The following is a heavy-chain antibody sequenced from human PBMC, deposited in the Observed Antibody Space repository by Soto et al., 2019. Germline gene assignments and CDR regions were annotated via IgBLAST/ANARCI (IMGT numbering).Heavy chain of an antibody. CDR2: INPNSGGT. CDR1: GYTFTGYY. J-gene: IGHJ6*02. CDR3: ASSGLPDSSSWHGDYYGMDV. Sequence: ASVKFSCNASGYTFTGYYMHWVRQAPGQWLEWMGWINPNSGGTNYAQKFQGRVTMTRDTSISTAYMELSRLRSDDTAVYYCASSGLPDSSSWHGDYYGMDVWGQGTTVTVSS. D-gene: IGHD6-13*01. V-gene: IGHV1-2*02.